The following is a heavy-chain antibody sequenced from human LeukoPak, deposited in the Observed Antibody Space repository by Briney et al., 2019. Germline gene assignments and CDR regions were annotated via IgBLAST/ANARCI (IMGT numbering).Heavy chain of an antibody. V-gene: IGHV4-61*02. CDR3: ARDPPPYYYYYMDV. CDR1: GGSISSGSYY. Sequence: SETLSLTCTVSGGSISSGSYYWSWIRQPAGKGLEWIGRIYTSGSTNYNPSLKSRVTISVDTSKNQFSLKLSSVTAADTAGYYCARDPPPYYYYYMDVWGKGTTVTVSS. J-gene: IGHJ6*03. CDR2: IYTSGST.